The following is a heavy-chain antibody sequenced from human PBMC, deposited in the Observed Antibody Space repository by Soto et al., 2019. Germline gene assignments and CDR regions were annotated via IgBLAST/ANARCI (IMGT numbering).Heavy chain of an antibody. J-gene: IGHJ5*02. CDR3: ARGEGYCSGGSCYRWFDP. CDR2: INAGNGNT. V-gene: IGHV1-3*01. Sequence: QVQLVQSGAEVQKPGASVKVSCKASGYTFTKYAMHCVRQAPGQRLEWMGWINAGNGNTKYSQKFQGRVTITRDTSASTAYMELRSLRSEDTAVYYCARGEGYCSGGSCYRWFDPWGQGTLVTVSS. D-gene: IGHD2-15*01. CDR1: GYTFTKYA.